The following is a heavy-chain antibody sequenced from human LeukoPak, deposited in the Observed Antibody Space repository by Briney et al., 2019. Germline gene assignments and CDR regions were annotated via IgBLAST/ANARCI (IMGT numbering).Heavy chain of an antibody. D-gene: IGHD1-1*01. CDR2: ISYDGSNK. V-gene: IGHV3-30*18. CDR1: GITFSSYS. J-gene: IGHJ4*02. Sequence: GTLRLSCVASGITFSSYSMNWVRQAPGKGLEWVAVISYDGSNKYYADSVKGRFTISRDNPKNTLYLQMNSLRAEDMAVYYCVKRWTGTTIGQQDYWGQGTLVTVSS. CDR3: VKRWTGTTIGQQDY.